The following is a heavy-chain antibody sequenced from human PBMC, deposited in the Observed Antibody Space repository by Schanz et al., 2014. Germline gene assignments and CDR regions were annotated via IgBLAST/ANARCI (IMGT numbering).Heavy chain of an antibody. J-gene: IGHJ5*02. CDR2: IKSDGSST. Sequence: EVHLVESGGGLVQPGGSLRLSCAASGFTFSSYWMHWVRQVPGKGLVWVSRIKSDGSSTSYADSVKGRFTISRDNAKNTLYLQMNSLRDEDTAVYYCARPALWFGDNCFDPWGQGTLXTVSS. D-gene: IGHD3-10*01. CDR3: ARPALWFGDNCFDP. CDR1: GFTFSSYW. V-gene: IGHV3-74*02.